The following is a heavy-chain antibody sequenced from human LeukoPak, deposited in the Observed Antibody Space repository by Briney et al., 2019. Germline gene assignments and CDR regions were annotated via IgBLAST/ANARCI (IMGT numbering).Heavy chain of an antibody. D-gene: IGHD2-2*01. CDR1: GYSISSGYY. J-gene: IGHJ5*02. Sequence: SETLSLTCTVSGYSISSGYYWGWIRQPPGKGLEWIGSIYHSGSTYYNPSLKSRVTISVDTSKNQFSLKLSSVTAADTAVYYCARRLRYCSSTSCYRFDPWGQGTLVTVSS. CDR2: IYHSGST. V-gene: IGHV4-38-2*02. CDR3: ARRLRYCSSTSCYRFDP.